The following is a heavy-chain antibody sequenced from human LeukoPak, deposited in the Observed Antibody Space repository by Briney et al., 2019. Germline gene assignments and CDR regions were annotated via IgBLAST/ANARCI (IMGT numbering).Heavy chain of an antibody. CDR2: IYYSGST. V-gene: IGHV4-39*01. CDR1: GGSISSSSYY. Sequence: SETLSLTCTVSGGSISSSSYYWGWIRQPPGKGLEWIGSIYYSGSTYYNPSLKGRVTISVDTSKNQFSLKLSSVTAADTAVYYCAIPSWISVFGDAFDIWGQGTMVTVSS. D-gene: IGHD2-8*01. CDR3: AIPSWISVFGDAFDI. J-gene: IGHJ3*02.